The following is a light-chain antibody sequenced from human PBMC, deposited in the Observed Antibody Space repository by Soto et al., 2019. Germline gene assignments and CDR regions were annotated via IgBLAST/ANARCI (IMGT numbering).Light chain of an antibody. CDR1: SSDVGGYNY. CDR3: SSYTSSSSSVV. V-gene: IGLV2-14*01. CDR2: DVS. J-gene: IGLJ2*01. Sequence: QSVLTQPASVSGSPGQSITISCTGTSSDVGGYNYVSWYQQHPGKAPKLMIYDVSNRPSGVSNRFSGSKSGNTASLTISGLQAEDEADYYCSSYTSSSSSVVFGGGPQLTVL.